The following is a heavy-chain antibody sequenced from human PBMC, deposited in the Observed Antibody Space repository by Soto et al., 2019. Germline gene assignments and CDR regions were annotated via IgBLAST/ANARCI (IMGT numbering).Heavy chain of an antibody. D-gene: IGHD2-15*01. Sequence: EVQLVESGGGLIQPGGSLRLSCAASGFTVSSNYMNWVRQPPGKGLEWVSSISSSSSYIYYADSVKGRFTISRDNAKNSLYLQMNSLRAEDTAVYYCARWDGGHCSGPACNDAFDIWGQGTMVTVSS. J-gene: IGHJ3*02. CDR1: GFTVSSNY. CDR2: ISSSSSYI. CDR3: ARWDGGHCSGPACNDAFDI. V-gene: IGHV3-21*01.